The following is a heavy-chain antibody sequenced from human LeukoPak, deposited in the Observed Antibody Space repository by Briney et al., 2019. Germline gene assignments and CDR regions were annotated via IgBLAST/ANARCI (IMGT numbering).Heavy chain of an antibody. CDR1: GGSISSYY. CDR3: AREVRISEPYYYYYGMDV. V-gene: IGHV4-59*12. D-gene: IGHD2-15*01. J-gene: IGHJ6*02. Sequence: NPSETLSLTCTVSGGSISSYYWSWIRQPPGKGLEWIGYIYYSGSTNYNPSLKSRVTISVDTSKNQFSLKLSSVTAADTAVDYCAREVRISEPYYYYYGMDVWGQGTTVTVSS. CDR2: IYYSGST.